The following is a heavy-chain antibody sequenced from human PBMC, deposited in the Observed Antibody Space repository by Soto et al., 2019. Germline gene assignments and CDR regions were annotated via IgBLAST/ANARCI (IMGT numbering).Heavy chain of an antibody. V-gene: IGHV3-21*01. D-gene: IGHD6-6*01. Sequence: EVQLVESGGGLVKPGGSLRLSCAASGFTFSSYSMNWVRQAPGKGLEWVSTITSSSSYIYYADSVKGRFTISRDNAKNSLYLQMNSLRAEDTAVYYWARDLGETYSSSALDYWGQGTLVTVSS. CDR1: GFTFSSYS. CDR2: ITSSSSYI. J-gene: IGHJ4*02. CDR3: ARDLGETYSSSALDY.